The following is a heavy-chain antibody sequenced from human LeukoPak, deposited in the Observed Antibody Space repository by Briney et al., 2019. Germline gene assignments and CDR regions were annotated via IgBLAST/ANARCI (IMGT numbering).Heavy chain of an antibody. CDR3: ARSSRIAAAGFFFDY. J-gene: IGHJ4*02. V-gene: IGHV4-34*01. CDR1: GGSFSGYY. CDR2: INHSGST. Sequence: SETLSLTCAVYGGSFSGYYWSWIRHPPGKGLEWIGEINHSGSTNYNPSLKSRVTISVDTSKNQFYLKLSSVTAADTAVYYCARSSRIAAAGFFFDYWGQGTLVTVSS. D-gene: IGHD6-13*01.